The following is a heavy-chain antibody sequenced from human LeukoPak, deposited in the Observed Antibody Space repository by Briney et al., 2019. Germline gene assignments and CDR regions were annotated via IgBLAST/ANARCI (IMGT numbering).Heavy chain of an antibody. CDR3: ARTGGWSEFDY. CDR2: INPYNGNT. D-gene: IGHD6-19*01. V-gene: IGHV1-18*01. Sequence: ASAKGFCKASGYTFTTNGMSCVRQGLGQRLQWMGWINPYNGNTNYAQKLQGRVTMTTDTSTTTAYMELRSLRSDDTAVYYCARTGGWSEFDYWGQGTLVTVSS. CDR1: GYTFTTNG. J-gene: IGHJ4*02.